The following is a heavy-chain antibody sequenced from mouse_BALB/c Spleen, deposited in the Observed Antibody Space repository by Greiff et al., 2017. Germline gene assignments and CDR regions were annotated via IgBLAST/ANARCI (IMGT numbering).Heavy chain of an antibody. J-gene: IGHJ1*01. Sequence: EVHLVESGGGLVKPGGSLKLSCAASGFTFSDYYMYWVRQTPEKRLEWVATISDGGSYTYYPDSVKGRFTISRDNAKNNLYLQMSSLKSEDTAMYYCARGANSRYFDVWGAGTTVTVSS. CDR2: ISDGGSYT. D-gene: IGHD4-1*02. CDR1: GFTFSDYY. V-gene: IGHV5-4*02. CDR3: ARGANSRYFDV.